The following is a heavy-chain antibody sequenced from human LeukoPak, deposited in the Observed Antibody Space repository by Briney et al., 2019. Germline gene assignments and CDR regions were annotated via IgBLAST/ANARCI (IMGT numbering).Heavy chain of an antibody. J-gene: IGHJ5*02. D-gene: IGHD6-13*01. Sequence: SETLSLTCTVPGGSISSYYWSWIRHPARKGLEWIGRIYTSGSTNYNPSLKSRVTISVDTSKNQFSLKLSSVTAADTAVYYCARGRQQLGWFDPWGQGTLVTVSS. CDR1: GGSISSYY. CDR3: ARGRQQLGWFDP. CDR2: IYTSGST. V-gene: IGHV4-4*07.